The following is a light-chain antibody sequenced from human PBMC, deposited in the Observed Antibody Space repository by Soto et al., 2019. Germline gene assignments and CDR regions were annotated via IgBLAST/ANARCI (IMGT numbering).Light chain of an antibody. J-gene: IGKJ1*01. V-gene: IGKV3-15*01. Sequence: EMVMTQSPATLSVSPGERVTLSCRASQSVSSYLAWYQQKPGQPPRLLIYVASTRAAGIPARFSGSGSGTEFTLPISSLQSEDFAVYYCQQYKDWPPRFGQGPKVEIK. CDR3: QQYKDWPPR. CDR2: VAS. CDR1: QSVSSY.